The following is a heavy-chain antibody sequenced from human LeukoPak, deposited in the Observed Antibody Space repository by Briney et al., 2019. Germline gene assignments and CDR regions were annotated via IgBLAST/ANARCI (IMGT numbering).Heavy chain of an antibody. V-gene: IGHV3-23*01. Sequence: GGSLRLSCAASGFTFINYAMSWVRQVPGKGLEWVSTISGSGGTTYYADSVKGRFTISRDNAKNSLYLQMNSLRAEDTAVYYCAREGPGSSPPFDYWGQGTLVTVSS. D-gene: IGHD6-13*01. CDR2: ISGSGGTT. J-gene: IGHJ4*02. CDR1: GFTFINYA. CDR3: AREGPGSSPPFDY.